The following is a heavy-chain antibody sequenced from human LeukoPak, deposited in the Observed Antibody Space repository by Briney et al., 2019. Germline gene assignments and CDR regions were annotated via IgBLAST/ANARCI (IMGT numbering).Heavy chain of an antibody. Sequence: PGGSLRLSCAASGFTFSSYSMNWVRQAPGKGLEWVSSISSSSSYIYYADSVKGRFTISRDNSKNTLYLQMNSLRAEDTAVYYCARNPSGRRYYFDYWGQGTLVTVSS. J-gene: IGHJ4*02. D-gene: IGHD3-10*01. CDR1: GFTFSSYS. V-gene: IGHV3-21*01. CDR2: ISSSSSYI. CDR3: ARNPSGRRYYFDY.